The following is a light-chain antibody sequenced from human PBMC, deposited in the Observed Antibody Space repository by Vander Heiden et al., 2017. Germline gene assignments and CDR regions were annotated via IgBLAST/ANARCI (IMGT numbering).Light chain of an antibody. CDR2: AAS. J-gene: IGKJ3*01. CDR3: QKYNSAPFT. CDR1: QGISNY. Sequence: DIQMTQSPSSLSASVGDRVTITCRASQGISNYLAWSQQTPGKAPKLLIYAASTLQSGVPTRCSGSGSGTDFTPTISSLQAEDVATYCCQKYNSAPFTFGPGTKVDIK. V-gene: IGKV1-27*01.